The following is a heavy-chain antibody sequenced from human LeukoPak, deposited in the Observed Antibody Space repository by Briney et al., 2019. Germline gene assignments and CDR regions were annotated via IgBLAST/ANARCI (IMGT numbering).Heavy chain of an antibody. D-gene: IGHD1-1*01. CDR1: GGSISSSNW. CDR2: IYHSGST. J-gene: IGHJ4*02. CDR3: ARDSVTTPRDYYFDY. V-gene: IGHV4-4*02. Sequence: SETLFLTCAVSGGSISSSNWWSWVRQPPGKGLEWIGEIYHSGSTNYNPSLKSRLTISVDKSKNQFSLKLSSVTAADTAVYYCARDSVTTPRDYYFDYWGQGALVTVSS.